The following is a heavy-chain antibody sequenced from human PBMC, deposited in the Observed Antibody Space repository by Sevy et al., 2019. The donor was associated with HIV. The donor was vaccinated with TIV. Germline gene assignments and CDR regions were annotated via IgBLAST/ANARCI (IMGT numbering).Heavy chain of an antibody. CDR3: ARDVAMDY. Sequence: GGSLRLSCAASGFTFSSYAMHWVRQAPGKGLEWVAVISYDGSNKYYADSVKGRFTISRDNSKNTLYLQMNSLRAEDTAVYYCARDVAMDYWGQGTLVTVSS. CDR2: ISYDGSNK. V-gene: IGHV3-30-3*01. J-gene: IGHJ4*02. D-gene: IGHD5-12*01. CDR1: GFTFSSYA.